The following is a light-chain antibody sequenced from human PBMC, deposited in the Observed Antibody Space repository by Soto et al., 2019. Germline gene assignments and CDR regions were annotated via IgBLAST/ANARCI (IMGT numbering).Light chain of an antibody. Sequence: LSLSPRSLSLSPGERATLSCRASQSVSSNLAWYQQKPGQAPRLLIYGASSRATGVPARFSGSGSGTDFTLTISSLEAEDFAAYYCHQYCSSAWTFGQGTKVDIK. V-gene: IGKV3-20*01. CDR3: HQYCSSAWT. CDR2: GAS. J-gene: IGKJ1*01. CDR1: QSVSSN.